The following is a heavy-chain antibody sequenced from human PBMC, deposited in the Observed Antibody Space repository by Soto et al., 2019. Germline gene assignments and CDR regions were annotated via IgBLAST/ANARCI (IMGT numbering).Heavy chain of an antibody. CDR2: FYHSGNS. V-gene: IGHV4-59*01. J-gene: IGHJ6*02. CDR1: GGSIRSYY. CDR3: ARISYVATYCYVNGGLDV. D-gene: IGHD2-21*01. Sequence: AETLSLTCRVSGGSIRSYYWSWIRQSPEKGLEWIGYFYHSGNSNYNPSLKSRVTISVDTSKNQLSLRLRSVTAADTAVYFCARISYVATYCYVNGGLDVWGQGTTVTVSS.